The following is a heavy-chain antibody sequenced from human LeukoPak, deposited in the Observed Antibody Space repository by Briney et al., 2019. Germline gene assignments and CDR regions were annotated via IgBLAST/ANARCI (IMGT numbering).Heavy chain of an antibody. CDR3: VSILTGSSKRNRFDP. CDR1: GGSISSSNW. CDR2: IYHSGST. V-gene: IGHV4-4*02. J-gene: IGHJ5*02. Sequence: SGTLSLTCAVSGGSISSSNWWSWVRQPPGKGLEWIGEIYHSGSTNYNPSLKSRVTISVDKSKNQFSLKLSSVTAADTAVYYCVSILTGSSKRNRFDPWGQGTLVTVSS. D-gene: IGHD3-9*01.